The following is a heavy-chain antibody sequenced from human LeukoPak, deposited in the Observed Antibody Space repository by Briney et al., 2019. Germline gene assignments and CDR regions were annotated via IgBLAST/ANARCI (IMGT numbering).Heavy chain of an antibody. V-gene: IGHV4-34*01. CDR3: ARGGIAAAGHSYYFDY. CDR2: IYHSGST. J-gene: IGHJ4*02. CDR1: GGSFSGYY. Sequence: SETLSLTCAVYGGSFSGYYWSWIRQPPGKGLEWIGYIYHSGSTYYNPSLKSRVTISVDRSKNQFSLKLSSVTAADTAVYYCARGGIAAAGHSYYFDYWGQGTLVTVSS. D-gene: IGHD6-13*01.